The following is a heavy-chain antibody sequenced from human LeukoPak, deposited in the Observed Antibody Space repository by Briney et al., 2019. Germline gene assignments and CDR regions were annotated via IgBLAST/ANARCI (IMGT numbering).Heavy chain of an antibody. J-gene: IGHJ4*02. CDR3: ARYRSESDDY. CDR1: GDSIRSSDYY. V-gene: IGHV4-39*01. CDR2: IYYSGST. Sequence: PSETLSLTCTVSGDSIRSSDYYWGWIRQPPGKGLEWIGSIYYSGSTYNNPSLKSRLTVSVDTSKNQFSLKLSSVTAADTAVYYCARYRSESDDYWGQGTLVTVSS. D-gene: IGHD3-10*01.